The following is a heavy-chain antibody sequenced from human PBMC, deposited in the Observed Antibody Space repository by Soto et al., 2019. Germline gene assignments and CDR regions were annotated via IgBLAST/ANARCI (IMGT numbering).Heavy chain of an antibody. V-gene: IGHV5-51*01. Sequence: GESLKISLKDSGYNFHTYWISWVRQMPGKGLEWMGFIYPHDSDTRYSPSFRGQVTISADKSINTAYLQWTSLKASDTAIYFCARPTDYHYGMQVWGQGTTVTVSS. CDR1: GYNFHTYW. CDR2: IYPHDSDT. J-gene: IGHJ6*02. D-gene: IGHD4-17*01. CDR3: ARPTDYHYGMQV.